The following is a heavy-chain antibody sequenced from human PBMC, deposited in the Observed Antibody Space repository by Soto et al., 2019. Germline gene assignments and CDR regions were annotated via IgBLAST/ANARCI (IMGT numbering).Heavy chain of an antibody. D-gene: IGHD2-15*01. V-gene: IGHV4-34*01. CDR2: INHSRST. CDR1: GGSFSGYY. Sequence: SETLSLTCAVYGGSFSGYYWSWIRQPPGKGLEWIGEINHSRSTNYNPSLKSRVTISVDTSKNQFSLKLSSVTAADTAVYYCARGGRVVVVVAATPRWFDPWGQGTLVTVSS. J-gene: IGHJ5*02. CDR3: ARGGRVVVVVAATPRWFDP.